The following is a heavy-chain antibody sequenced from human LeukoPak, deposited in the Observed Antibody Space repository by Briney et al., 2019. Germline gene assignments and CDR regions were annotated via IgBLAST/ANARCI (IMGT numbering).Heavy chain of an antibody. Sequence: ASVKVSCKASGYTFTGHYMHWVRQAPGQGLEWMGWINPNSGGTNYAQKFQGWVTMTRDTSISTAYMELSRLRSDDTAVYYCARAGSSWYAPTSASDYWGQGTLVTVSS. J-gene: IGHJ4*02. V-gene: IGHV1-2*04. CDR3: ARAGSSWYAPTSASDY. CDR1: GYTFTGHY. CDR2: INPNSGGT. D-gene: IGHD6-13*01.